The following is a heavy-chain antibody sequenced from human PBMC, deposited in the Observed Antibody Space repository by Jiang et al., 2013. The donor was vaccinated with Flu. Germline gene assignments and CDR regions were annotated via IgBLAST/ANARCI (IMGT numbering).Heavy chain of an antibody. Sequence: GLVKPSETLSLTCTVSGGSISSSSYYWGWIRQPPGKGLEWIGSIYYSGSTYYNPSLKSRVTISVDTSKNQFSLKLSSVTAADTAVYYCARDLGGLGGDAFDIWGQGTMVTVSS. CDR1: GGSISSSSYY. CDR3: ARDLGGLGGDAFDI. V-gene: IGHV4-39*07. D-gene: IGHD3-16*01. J-gene: IGHJ3*02. CDR2: IYYSGST.